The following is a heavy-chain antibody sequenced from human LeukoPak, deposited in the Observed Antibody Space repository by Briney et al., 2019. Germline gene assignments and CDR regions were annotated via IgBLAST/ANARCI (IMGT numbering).Heavy chain of an antibody. CDR2: ISSSSSYI. CDR3: AKDKGTSGAKYYFDY. CDR1: GFTFSSYS. V-gene: IGHV3-21*01. Sequence: GGSLRLSCAASGFTFSSYSMNWVRRSPGKGLEWVSSISSSSSYIYYIDSVKGRFTISRDNAKNSLYLQMNSLRAEDTAVYYCAKDKGTSGAKYYFDYWGQGTLVTVSS. D-gene: IGHD3-3*01. J-gene: IGHJ4*02.